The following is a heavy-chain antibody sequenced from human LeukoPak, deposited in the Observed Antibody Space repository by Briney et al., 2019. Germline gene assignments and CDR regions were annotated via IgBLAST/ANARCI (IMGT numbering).Heavy chain of an antibody. V-gene: IGHV1-2*02. CDR1: GYTFTGYY. CDR2: INPNSGGT. CDR3: ARENDYGDLHI. D-gene: IGHD4-17*01. Sequence: EASVTVSCTASGYTFTGYYMHWVRQAPGQGLEWMGWINPNSGGTNYAQKFQGRVTMTRDTSISTAYMELSRLRSDDTAVYYCARENDYGDLHIWGQGTMVTVSS. J-gene: IGHJ3*02.